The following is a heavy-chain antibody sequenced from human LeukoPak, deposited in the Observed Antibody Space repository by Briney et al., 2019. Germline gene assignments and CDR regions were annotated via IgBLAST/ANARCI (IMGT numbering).Heavy chain of an antibody. J-gene: IGHJ6*03. CDR2: IIPIFGTA. Sequence: ASVKVSCKASGGTFSSYAISWVRQAPGQGLEWMGGIIPIFGTANYAQKFQGRVTITADESTSTAYMELSSLRSEDTAVYYCARAALGHCSGGSCYNGVRLKISYYYYMDVWGKGTTVTISS. D-gene: IGHD2-15*01. CDR3: ARAALGHCSGGSCYNGVRLKISYYYYMDV. V-gene: IGHV1-69*13. CDR1: GGTFSSYA.